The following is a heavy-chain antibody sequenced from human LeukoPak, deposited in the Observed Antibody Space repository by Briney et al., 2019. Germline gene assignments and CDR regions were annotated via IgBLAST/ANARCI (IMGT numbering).Heavy chain of an antibody. Sequence: SGTLSLTCTVSGGSISSSDHYWAWIRQPPGKGLEWIGSRYYSGDNYYSPSLKSRATISVDTSRNQFALKLNSVTATDTAVYFCARHRLEGDTFDIWGQGTLVTVSS. D-gene: IGHD3-3*01. V-gene: IGHV4-39*01. J-gene: IGHJ3*02. CDR2: RYYSGDN. CDR3: ARHRLEGDTFDI. CDR1: GGSISSSDHY.